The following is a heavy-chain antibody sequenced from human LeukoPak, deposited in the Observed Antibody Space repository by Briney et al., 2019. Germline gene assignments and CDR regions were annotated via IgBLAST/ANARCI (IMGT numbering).Heavy chain of an antibody. CDR3: ARDRRYSSSLGGWFDP. CDR1: GFTFSSYA. CDR2: ISGSGGST. J-gene: IGHJ5*02. D-gene: IGHD6-6*01. V-gene: IGHV3-23*01. Sequence: GGSLGLSCAASGFTFSSYAMSWVRQAPGKGLEWVSAISGSGGSTYYADSVKGRFTISRDNSKNTLYLQMNSLRAEDTAVYYCARDRRYSSSLGGWFDPWGQGTLVTVSS.